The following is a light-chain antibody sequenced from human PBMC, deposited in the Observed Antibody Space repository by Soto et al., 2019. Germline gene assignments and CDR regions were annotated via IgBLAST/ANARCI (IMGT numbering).Light chain of an antibody. CDR2: DVN. V-gene: IGLV2-11*01. J-gene: IGLJ1*01. CDR1: SIDVGGYNY. Sequence: QSALTQPRSVSGSPGQSVTISCTGTSIDVGGYNYVSWYQQHPGKAPKLMIYDVNKRPSGVPVRFSGSKSGNTASLTITGLQSEDEADYYCCSYAGSYTYVFGTGTKVTVL. CDR3: CSYAGSYTYV.